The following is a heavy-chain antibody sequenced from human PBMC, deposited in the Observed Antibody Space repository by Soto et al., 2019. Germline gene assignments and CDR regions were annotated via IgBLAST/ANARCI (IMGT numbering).Heavy chain of an antibody. V-gene: IGHV3-11*01. Sequence: NPXGGLRRACAASGCSFRDHYMTWSRQAPGKGLELLSYISPGGDITNYVDSVKGRCTISRDNAKNSLFLHMNSLRAEDKAVYYCTREHRITDFWGQGTLVNVYS. D-gene: IGHD3-16*01. CDR3: TREHRITDF. CDR2: ISPGGDIT. CDR1: GCSFRDHY. J-gene: IGHJ4*02.